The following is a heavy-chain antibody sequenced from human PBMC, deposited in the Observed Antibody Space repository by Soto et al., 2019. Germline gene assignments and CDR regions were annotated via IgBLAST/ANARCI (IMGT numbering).Heavy chain of an antibody. Sequence: QVQLVQSGGEVKKPGASVKVSCKTSGYSFTTYGISWVRQAPGQGLEWMGWISAYNGNTNYAQKLQGRVTMTTDTSTSTAYMELRSLRSDDTAVYYCAREGPAPYYYYGMDVWGQGSTFTFSS. CDR1: GYSFTTYG. J-gene: IGHJ6*02. CDR2: ISAYNGNT. V-gene: IGHV1-18*01. CDR3: AREGPAPYYYYGMDV.